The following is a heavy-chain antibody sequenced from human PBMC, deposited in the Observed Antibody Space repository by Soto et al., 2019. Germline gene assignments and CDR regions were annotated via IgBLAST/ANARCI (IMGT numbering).Heavy chain of an antibody. J-gene: IGHJ4*02. CDR1: GFTFSSYS. D-gene: IGHD3-3*01. CDR2: ISSSSSTI. V-gene: IGHV3-48*01. CDR3: ARGVTYYDFWSGPDY. Sequence: GGSLRLSCAASGFTFSSYSMNWVRQAPGKGLEWVSYISSSSSTIYYADSVKGRFTISRDNAKNSLYLQMNSLRAEDTAVYYCARGVTYYDFWSGPDYWGQGTLVTVSS.